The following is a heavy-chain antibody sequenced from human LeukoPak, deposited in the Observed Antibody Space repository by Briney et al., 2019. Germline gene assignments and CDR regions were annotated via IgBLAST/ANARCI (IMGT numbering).Heavy chain of an antibody. Sequence: GASVKVSCKASGYTFTSYGISWVRQAPGQGLEWMGWISAYNGNTNYAQKLQGRVTMTPDTSTSTAYMELRSLRSDDTAVYYCARGHYDFWSGRTTPFDYWGQGTLVTASS. D-gene: IGHD3-3*01. J-gene: IGHJ4*02. CDR2: ISAYNGNT. CDR3: ARGHYDFWSGRTTPFDY. V-gene: IGHV1-18*01. CDR1: GYTFTSYG.